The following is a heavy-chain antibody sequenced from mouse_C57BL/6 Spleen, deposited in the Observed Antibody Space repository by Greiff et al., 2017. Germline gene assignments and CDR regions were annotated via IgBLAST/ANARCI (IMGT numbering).Heavy chain of an antibody. CDR2: IYPGDGDT. Sequence: VQLQESGPELVKPGASVKISCKASGYAFSSSWMNWVKQRPGQGLEWIGRIYPGDGDTNYNGKFKGKATLTADKSSSTAYMQLSSLTSEDSAVYFCASWGPSATVVAPYAMDYWGQGTSVTVSS. J-gene: IGHJ4*01. D-gene: IGHD1-1*01. CDR1: GYAFSSSW. CDR3: ASWGPSATVVAPYAMDY. V-gene: IGHV1-82*01.